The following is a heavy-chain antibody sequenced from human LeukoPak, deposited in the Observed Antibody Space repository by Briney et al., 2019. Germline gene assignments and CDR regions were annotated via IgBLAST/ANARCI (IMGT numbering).Heavy chain of an antibody. V-gene: IGHV3-23*01. J-gene: IGHJ4*02. CDR3: AKAEEEYSSSDFDY. D-gene: IGHD6-13*01. CDR1: GFTFSSYS. CDR2: ISGSGGST. Sequence: GGSLRLSCAASGFTFSSYSMNWVRQAPGKGLEWVSAISGSGGSTYYADSVKGRFTISRDNSKNTLYLQMNSLRAEDTAVYYCAKAEEEYSSSDFDYWGQGTLVTVSS.